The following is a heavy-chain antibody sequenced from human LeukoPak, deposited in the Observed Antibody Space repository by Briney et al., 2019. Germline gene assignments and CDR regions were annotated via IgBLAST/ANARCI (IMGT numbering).Heavy chain of an antibody. CDR1: GGSISGYY. V-gene: IGHV4-59*01. Sequence: PSETLSLACTVSGGSISGYYWTWIRQPPGKGLEWVVYIYYTGTTNYNPSLKRRATISVATSNNQCSLNLRSVTAADTALYYCARLDRDGYNLDHWGQGTLVTVPS. D-gene: IGHD5-24*01. CDR3: ARLDRDGYNLDH. J-gene: IGHJ4*02. CDR2: IYYTGTT.